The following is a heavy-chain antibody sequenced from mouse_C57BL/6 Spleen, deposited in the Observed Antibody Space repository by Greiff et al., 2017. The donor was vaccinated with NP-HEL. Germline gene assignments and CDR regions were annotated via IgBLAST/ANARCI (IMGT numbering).Heavy chain of an antibody. D-gene: IGHD2-1*01. J-gene: IGHJ3*01. CDR3: AISVYYGNYVGFAY. CDR2: IDPSDSYT. CDR1: GYTFTSYR. V-gene: IGHV1-50*01. Sequence: QVHVKQSGAELVKPGASVKLSCKASGYTFTSYRMQWVKQRPGQGLEWIGEIDPSDSYTNYNQKFKGKATLTVDTSSSTAYMQLSSLTSEDSAVYYCAISVYYGNYVGFAYWGQGTLVTVSA.